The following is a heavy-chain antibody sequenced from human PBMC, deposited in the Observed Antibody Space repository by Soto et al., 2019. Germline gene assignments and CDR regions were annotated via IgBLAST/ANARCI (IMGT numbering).Heavy chain of an antibody. J-gene: IGHJ6*02. CDR1: SGSISSSNW. CDR3: ARELWFGESPYGMDV. CDR2: IYHSGST. D-gene: IGHD3-10*01. V-gene: IGHV4-4*02. Sequence: SETLSLTCAVSSGSISSSNWWSWVRQPPGKGLEWIGEIYHSGSTNYNPSLKSRVTISVDTSKNQFSLKLSSVTAADTAVYYCARELWFGESPYGMDVWGQGTTVTVSS.